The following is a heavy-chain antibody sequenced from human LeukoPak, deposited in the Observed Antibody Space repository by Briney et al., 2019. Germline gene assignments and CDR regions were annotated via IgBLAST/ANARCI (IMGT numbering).Heavy chain of an antibody. CDR3: ARVTYSSFVDFYYGMDV. D-gene: IGHD6-6*01. Sequence: ASVKVSCKASGYTFTNYGFSWVRQAPGQGLEWMGWISAYNGNTNYAQKLQGRVTMTTGTSTSTAYMELRSLRSDDTAVYYCARVTYSSFVDFYYGMDVWGQGTTITVSS. J-gene: IGHJ6*02. CDR1: GYTFTNYG. CDR2: ISAYNGNT. V-gene: IGHV1-18*01.